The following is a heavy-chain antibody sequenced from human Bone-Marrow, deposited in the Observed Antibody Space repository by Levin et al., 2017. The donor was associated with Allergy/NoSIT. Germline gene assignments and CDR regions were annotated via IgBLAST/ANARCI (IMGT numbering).Heavy chain of an antibody. Sequence: SETLSLTCAVYGGSFSGYYWTWIRQPPGKGLEWIGEINHSANTNYNPSLKSRVSISVDTSKNQFSLKLSSVTAADTAVYYCASDSSIRTRIVVPGIAGPSYCYYGMDVWGQGTTVTVSS. J-gene: IGHJ6*02. CDR3: ASDSSIRTRIVVPGIAGPSYCYYGMDV. D-gene: IGHD6-19*01. CDR2: INHSANT. V-gene: IGHV4-34*01. CDR1: GGSFSGYY.